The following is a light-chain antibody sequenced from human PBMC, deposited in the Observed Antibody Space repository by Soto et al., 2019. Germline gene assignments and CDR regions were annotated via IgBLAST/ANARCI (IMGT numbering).Light chain of an antibody. J-gene: IGLJ3*02. Sequence: QAVVTQEPSLTVSPGGTVTLTCASSTGAVTSAYYPNWFQQKPGQAPRALIYSTSTRHSWTPARFSGSLLGGKAALTLSGVQPEDEAEYYCLLDHGGVGVCGGGTQQTVL. CDR1: TGAVTSAYY. CDR3: LLDHGGVGV. CDR2: STS. V-gene: IGLV7-43*01.